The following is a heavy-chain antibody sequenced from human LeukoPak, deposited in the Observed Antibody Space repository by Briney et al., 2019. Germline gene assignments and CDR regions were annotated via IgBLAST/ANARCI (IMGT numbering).Heavy chain of an antibody. CDR3: ARGGLDTKRGGYFDF. D-gene: IGHD5-18*01. CDR1: GGSISNTNW. J-gene: IGHJ4*02. CDR2: ISHSGTT. V-gene: IGHV4-4*02. Sequence: SGTLSLTCGVSGGSISNTNWWTWVRQPPGKGLEWIGEISHSGTTYYNPSLESRVTVSVDTSKSQFSLRLSSVTAADTAVYYCARGGLDTKRGGYFDFWGQGILVTVSS.